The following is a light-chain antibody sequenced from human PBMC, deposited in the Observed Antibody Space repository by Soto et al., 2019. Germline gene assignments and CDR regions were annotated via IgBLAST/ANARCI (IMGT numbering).Light chain of an antibody. CDR2: GAS. CDR1: QSVSSN. Sequence: ERGMTQSPATQTVSPGERATLSCRASQSVSSNLAWYQQKPGQAPRLLIYGASTRATGIPARFSGSGSGTEFTLTISSLQSEDFAVYYCQQYNNWPRTFGQGTKVDI. V-gene: IGKV3-15*01. J-gene: IGKJ1*01. CDR3: QQYNNWPRT.